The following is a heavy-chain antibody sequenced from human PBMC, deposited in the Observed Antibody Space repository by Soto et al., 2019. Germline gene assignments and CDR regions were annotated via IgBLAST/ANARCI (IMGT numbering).Heavy chain of an antibody. CDR3: AKDNADXYESGPPPPGYYYGMDV. V-gene: IGHV3-30*18. J-gene: IGHJ6*02. D-gene: IGHD3-22*01. CDR1: GFSFSYCG. Sequence: GGSLRLSCAASGFSFSYCGMHWVRQAPGKGLEWVAVISYDGSNKYYADSVKGRFTISRDNSKNTLYLQMNTLRAEDTALYYCAKDNADXYESGPPPPGYYYGMDVWGQGTTVTVSS. CDR2: ISYDGSNK.